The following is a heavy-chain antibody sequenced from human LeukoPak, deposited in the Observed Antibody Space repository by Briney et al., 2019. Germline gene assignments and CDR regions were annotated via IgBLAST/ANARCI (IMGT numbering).Heavy chain of an antibody. J-gene: IGHJ5*02. CDR1: GFTFSSYA. D-gene: IGHD6-13*01. CDR3: AKDMVAAANWFDP. CDR2: ILSGGST. V-gene: IGHV3-23*01. Sequence: GGSLRLSCAASGFTFSSYAMNWVRQAPGKGLEWVSTILSGGSTYYADSVKGRFTISRDTSKNTVYLRMNSLRPEDMAVYYCAKDMVAAANWFDPWGQGTLVTVSS.